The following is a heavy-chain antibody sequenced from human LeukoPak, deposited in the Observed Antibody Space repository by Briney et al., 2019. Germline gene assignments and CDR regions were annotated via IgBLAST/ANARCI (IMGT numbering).Heavy chain of an antibody. Sequence: GGSLRLSCAASGFTFSTYAMNWLRQAPGKGLVWVSRINSDGSSTSYADSVKGRFTISRDNAKNTLYLQMNSLRAEDTAVYYCARENYYDYVWGSYREYYFDYWGQGTLVTVSS. CDR3: ARENYYDYVWGSYREYYFDY. V-gene: IGHV3-74*01. CDR2: INSDGSST. CDR1: GFTFSTYA. J-gene: IGHJ4*02. D-gene: IGHD3-16*02.